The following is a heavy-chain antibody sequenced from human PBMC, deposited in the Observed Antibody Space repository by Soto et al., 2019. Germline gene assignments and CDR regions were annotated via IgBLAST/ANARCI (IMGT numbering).Heavy chain of an antibody. V-gene: IGHV3-23*01. D-gene: IGHD3-3*01. CDR1: GFTFSSYA. Sequence: GGSLRLSCAASGFTFSSYAMSWVRQAPGKGLEWVSAISGSGGSTYYADSVKGRFTISRDNSKNTLYLQMNSLRAEDTAVYYCAKTAAGYYDFWSGYATNWFDPWGQGTLVTVS. CDR2: ISGSGGST. CDR3: AKTAAGYYDFWSGYATNWFDP. J-gene: IGHJ5*02.